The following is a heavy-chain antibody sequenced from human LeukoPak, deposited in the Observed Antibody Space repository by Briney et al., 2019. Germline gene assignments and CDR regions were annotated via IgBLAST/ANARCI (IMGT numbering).Heavy chain of an antibody. Sequence: PGGSLRLSCAASGFIFSSYAMSWVRQAPGKGLEWVSTISGSGGSTYYADSVKGRFTISRDNSKNTLYLQMNSLRAEDTAVYYCAKDRPIYDFWSGYYTSDFDYWGQGTLVTVSS. J-gene: IGHJ4*02. CDR3: AKDRPIYDFWSGYYTSDFDY. V-gene: IGHV3-23*01. D-gene: IGHD3-3*01. CDR2: ISGSGGST. CDR1: GFIFSSYA.